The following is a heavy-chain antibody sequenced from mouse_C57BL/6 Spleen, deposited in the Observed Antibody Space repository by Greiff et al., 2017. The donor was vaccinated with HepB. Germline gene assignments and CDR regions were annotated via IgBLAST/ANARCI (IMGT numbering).Heavy chain of an antibody. J-gene: IGHJ2*01. Sequence: VQLQQSGPELVKPGASVKISCKASGYAFSSSWMNWVKQRPGKGLEWIGRIYPGDGDTNYNGKFKGKATLTADKSSSTAYMQLSILTSADSAVYFCATYGTPFDYWGQGTTLTVSS. CDR3: ATYGTPFDY. D-gene: IGHD1-1*01. CDR1: GYAFSSSW. V-gene: IGHV1-82*01. CDR2: IYPGDGDT.